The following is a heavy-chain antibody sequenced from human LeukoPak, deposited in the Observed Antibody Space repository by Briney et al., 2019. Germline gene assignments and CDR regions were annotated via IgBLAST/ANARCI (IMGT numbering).Heavy chain of an antibody. CDR1: GYTFTSYD. Sequence: GASVKVSCKASGYTFTSYDINWVRQATGQGLEWMGWVNPNSGNTGYAQKFQGRVTMTRNTSISTAYMELSSLRSEDTAVYYCARGEAVVAAGAISVVYYYGMDVWGQGTTVTVSS. CDR2: VNPNSGNT. CDR3: ARGEAVVAAGAISVVYYYGMDV. J-gene: IGHJ6*02. D-gene: IGHD2-15*01. V-gene: IGHV1-8*01.